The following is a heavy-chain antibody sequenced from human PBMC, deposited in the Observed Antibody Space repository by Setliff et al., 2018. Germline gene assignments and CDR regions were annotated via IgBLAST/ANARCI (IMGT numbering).Heavy chain of an antibody. CDR3: RFWSGYYKNDN. CDR2: INHRGST. D-gene: IGHD3-3*01. CDR1: GGSISSGGSS. Sequence: SETLSLPCAASGGSISSGGSSWCWIRQPPGKGPEWIEEINHRGSTKYSPSLRSRVTMSGDTSKKQLSRKQSSVTAADTAVYYCRFWSGYYKNDNWGQGTLVTVSS. J-gene: IGHJ4*02. V-gene: IGHV4-30-2*01.